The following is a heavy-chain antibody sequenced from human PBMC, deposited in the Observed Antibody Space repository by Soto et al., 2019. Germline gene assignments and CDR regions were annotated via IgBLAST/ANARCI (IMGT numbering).Heavy chain of an antibody. CDR1: GGSIRSYY. CDR2: IYFTGST. J-gene: IGHJ6*02. Sequence: SETLSLTCTVSGGSIRSYYWNWVRQTPGKGLEWIGCIYFTGSTIYNPSLESRVTMSVDTSKNQFSLKLNSVTAADTAVYYCARDLWGYCGTDCYPLDVWGQGTTVTVSS. V-gene: IGHV4-59*01. D-gene: IGHD2-21*02. CDR3: ARDLWGYCGTDCYPLDV.